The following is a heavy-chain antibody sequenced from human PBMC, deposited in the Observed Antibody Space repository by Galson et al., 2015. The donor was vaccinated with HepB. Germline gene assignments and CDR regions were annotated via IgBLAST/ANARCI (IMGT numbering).Heavy chain of an antibody. D-gene: IGHD3-3*01. CDR2: ISYDGSNK. J-gene: IGHJ4*02. Sequence: SLRLSCAASGFTFNSYGMHWVRQAPGKGLEWVAVISYDGSNKYYADSVKGRFTISRDNSKNTLYLQMNSLRAENTAVYYCAGRFDYWGQGTLVTVSS. CDR1: GFTFNSYG. CDR3: AGRFDY. V-gene: IGHV3-30*03.